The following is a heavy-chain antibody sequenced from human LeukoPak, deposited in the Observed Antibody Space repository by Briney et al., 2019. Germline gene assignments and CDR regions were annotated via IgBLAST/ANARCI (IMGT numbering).Heavy chain of an antibody. D-gene: IGHD3-10*01. Sequence: GESLKISCKGSGYSFTSYWIGWVRQMPGKGLEWMGIIYPGDSDTRYSPSFQGQVTISADKSISTAYLQWSSLKASDTAMYYCARGVGAFSSGDSSYSDYWGQGTLVTVSS. CDR2: IYPGDSDT. CDR3: ARGVGAFSSGDSSYSDY. CDR1: GYSFTSYW. J-gene: IGHJ4*02. V-gene: IGHV5-51*01.